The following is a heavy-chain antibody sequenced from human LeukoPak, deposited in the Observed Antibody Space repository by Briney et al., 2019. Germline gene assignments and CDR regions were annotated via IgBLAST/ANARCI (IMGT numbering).Heavy chain of an antibody. CDR2: INPNSGGT. V-gene: IGHV1-2*02. CDR1: GYTFTGYY. J-gene: IGHJ4*02. CDR3: ARDLFPSWSAVTKRSENDY. Sequence: ASVKVSCKASGYTFTGYYMHWVRQAPGQGLEWMGWINPNSGGTNYAQKFQGRVTMTRDTSVSTAYMELSRLRSDDTAVYYCARDLFPSWSAVTKRSENDYWGQGTLVTVSS. D-gene: IGHD4-17*01.